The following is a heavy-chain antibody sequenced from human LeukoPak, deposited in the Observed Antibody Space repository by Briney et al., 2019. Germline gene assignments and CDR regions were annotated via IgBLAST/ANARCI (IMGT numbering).Heavy chain of an antibody. CDR3: GCRGRYYDSVGYHN. CDR2: ISDNGGYT. V-gene: IGHV3-23*01. Sequence: GGSLRLSCAASGFTFSTYAMSWVRQAPGKGRDGVSTISDNGGYTYYADSVKGRFTVSRDNSKNSLHLQMDSLRAEDTAVYYCGCRGRYYDSVGYHNWGQGTLVTVSS. J-gene: IGHJ4*02. CDR1: GFTFSTYA. D-gene: IGHD3-22*01.